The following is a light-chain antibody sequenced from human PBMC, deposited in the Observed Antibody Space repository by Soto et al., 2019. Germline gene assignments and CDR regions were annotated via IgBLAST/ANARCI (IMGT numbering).Light chain of an antibody. Sequence: EIVMTQSPATLSVSPGERATLSCRASQSVRSNLGWYQQKPGQAPRLLIYGASTRATGIPARFSGSGSGTEFTLTISSLQSQDSAVYYCHQYDNWFPFTFGQWTRLEIK. CDR3: HQYDNWFPFT. J-gene: IGKJ5*01. CDR2: GAS. V-gene: IGKV3-15*01. CDR1: QSVRSN.